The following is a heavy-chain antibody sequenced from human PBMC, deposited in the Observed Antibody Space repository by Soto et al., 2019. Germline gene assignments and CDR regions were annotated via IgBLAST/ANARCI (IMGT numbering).Heavy chain of an antibody. J-gene: IGHJ4*02. CDR3: ARKRGGSFYDY. CDR2: ISSSSSYI. V-gene: IGHV3-21*01. Sequence: EVQLVESGGGLVKPGGSLRLSCAASGFTFSSYSMNWVRQAPGKGLEWVSSISSSSSYIYYADSMKGRFTISRDNAKNSLYLQMNSLRAEDTAVYYCARKRGGSFYDYWGQGTLVTVSS. D-gene: IGHD2-15*01. CDR1: GFTFSSYS.